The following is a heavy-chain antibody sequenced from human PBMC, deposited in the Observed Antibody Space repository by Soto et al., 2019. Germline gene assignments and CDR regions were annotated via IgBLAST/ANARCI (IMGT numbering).Heavy chain of an antibody. J-gene: IGHJ4*02. CDR3: ASVQDG. CDR2: IFHSGST. D-gene: IGHD1-1*01. V-gene: IGHV4-30-2*01. Sequence: QLQLQESGSGLVKPSQTLSLTCAVSGGSISSGGYSWSWIRQPAGKGLEWFGYIFHSGSTNYNPFLKRSVTMQVDMSITQFSLKLSSVTAADTAVYYCASVQDGWGQRTQVTV. CDR1: GGSISSGGYS.